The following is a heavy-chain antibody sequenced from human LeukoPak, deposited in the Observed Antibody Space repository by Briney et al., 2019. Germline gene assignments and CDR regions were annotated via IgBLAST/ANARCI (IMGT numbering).Heavy chain of an antibody. J-gene: IGHJ4*02. CDR2: ITFKGDIQ. CDR1: GFTFSSYA. Sequence: PGGSLRLSCAASGFTFSSYAMGWVRQAPGKGLEWVSDITFKGDIQNYADSVKGRFTISRDNSKNTLYLQMNSLRAEDTAVYYCATRRDYSSSSGGGIYWGQGTLVTVSS. D-gene: IGHD6-6*01. CDR3: ATRRDYSSSSGGGIY. V-gene: IGHV3-23*01.